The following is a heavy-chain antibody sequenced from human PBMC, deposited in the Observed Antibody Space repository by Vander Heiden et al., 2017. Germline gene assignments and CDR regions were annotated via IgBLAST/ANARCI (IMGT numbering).Heavy chain of an antibody. J-gene: IGHJ4*02. CDR3: ARTGEWEPYYFDY. D-gene: IGHD1-26*01. V-gene: IGHV3-21*01. Sequence: EVQLVESGGGLVKPGGSLRLSCAPSGFTFSPYSRNGVRQAPGKGLEWVSSISSSNSFIYYADSVKGRFTISRDNAKNSLYLHMNSLRAEDTAVYYCARTGEWEPYYFDYWGQGTLVTVSS. CDR2: ISSSNSFI. CDR1: GFTFSPYS.